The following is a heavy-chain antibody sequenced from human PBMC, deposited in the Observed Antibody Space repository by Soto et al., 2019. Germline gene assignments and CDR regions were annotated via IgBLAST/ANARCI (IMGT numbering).Heavy chain of an antibody. J-gene: IGHJ4*02. CDR3: ANHEFGSLYHSGMDS. Sequence: EVQLLESGGGLVQPGGSLRLSCSASGFTFTSYAMSWVRQAPGKGLEWVSGISGSGGDTKSADSVKGRFTISRDNFKNRLYLQLTTPSAEDTSLHYCANHEFGSLYHSGMDSGGQVTLVTVSS. D-gene: IGHD3-16*01. CDR2: ISGSGGDT. CDR1: GFTFTSYA. V-gene: IGHV3-23*01.